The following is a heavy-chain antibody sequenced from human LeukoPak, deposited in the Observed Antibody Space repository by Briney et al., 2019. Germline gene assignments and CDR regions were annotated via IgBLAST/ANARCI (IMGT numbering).Heavy chain of an antibody. CDR2: ILTKTEGETT. D-gene: IGHD2-8*01. V-gene: IGHV3-15*01. J-gene: IGHJ4*02. CDR1: GFTFSNVW. CDR3: TSRLITTNDY. Sequence: GGSLRLSCAASGFTFSNVWMNWVRQAPGKGPEWLGHILTKTEGETTNYAAPANGGFTISRDDSRNTLYLQMNSLKTEDTAVYYCTSRLITTNDYWGQGTLVTVSS.